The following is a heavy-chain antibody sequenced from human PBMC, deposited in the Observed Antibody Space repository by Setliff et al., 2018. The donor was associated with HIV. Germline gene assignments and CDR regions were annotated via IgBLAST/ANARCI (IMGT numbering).Heavy chain of an antibody. CDR1: GYSFTTYA. V-gene: IGHV1-18*01. Sequence: ASVKVSCKASGYSFTTYAISWVRQAPGQGLEWMGGIKPGTPNIAQKFLRRVTMTGDTSTSTVYMELSSLRSEDTAVYYCARDPTGPTGEDYWGQGTLVTVSS. CDR2: IKPGTP. J-gene: IGHJ4*02. D-gene: IGHD1-1*01. CDR3: ARDPTGPTGEDY.